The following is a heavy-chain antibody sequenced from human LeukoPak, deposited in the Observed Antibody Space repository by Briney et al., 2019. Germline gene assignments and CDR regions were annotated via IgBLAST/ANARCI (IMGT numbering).Heavy chain of an antibody. CDR2: IHTSGST. J-gene: IGHJ4*02. Sequence: PSETLSLTCTVSGGSISSYYWSWIRQPAGKGLEWIGRIHTSGSTNYNPSLKTRVTMSVDTSKNQFSLKVSSVTAADTAVYHCARDSGGVTYFSDCWGQGTLVTVSS. D-gene: IGHD3-16*01. CDR3: ARDSGGVTYFSDC. V-gene: IGHV4-4*07. CDR1: GGSISSYY.